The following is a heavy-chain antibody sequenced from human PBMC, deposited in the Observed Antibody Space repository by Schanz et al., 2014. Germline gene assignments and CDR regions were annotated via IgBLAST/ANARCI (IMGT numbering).Heavy chain of an antibody. Sequence: EVQLLESGGGLIQPGGSLRLSCAASGFIFGSSVMAWVRQVPGKGLEWVSRINWSDGGSTGYADSVRGRFTISRDNSKNTLYLQMNSLRAEDTAVYYCAKTPREYCNYDNCPNWFDSWGQGTLVTASS. CDR3: AKTPREYCNYDNCPNWFDS. D-gene: IGHD2-15*01. J-gene: IGHJ5*01. CDR1: GFIFGSSV. V-gene: IGHV3-23*01. CDR2: INWSDGGST.